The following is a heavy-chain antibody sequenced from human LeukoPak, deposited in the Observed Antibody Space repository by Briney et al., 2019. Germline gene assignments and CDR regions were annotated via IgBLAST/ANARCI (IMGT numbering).Heavy chain of an antibody. D-gene: IGHD5-18*01. V-gene: IGHV4-59*01. J-gene: IGHJ4*02. Sequence: SETLSLTCTVSGGSISSYYWSWIRQPPGKGLEWIGYIYYSGSTNYNPSLKSRVTISVDTSKNQFSLKLSSVTAAGTAVYYCARVGYSYGRELDYWGQGTLVTVSS. CDR1: GGSISSYY. CDR3: ARVGYSYGRELDY. CDR2: IYYSGST.